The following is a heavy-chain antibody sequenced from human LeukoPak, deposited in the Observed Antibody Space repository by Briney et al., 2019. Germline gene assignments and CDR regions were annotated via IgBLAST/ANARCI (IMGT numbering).Heavy chain of an antibody. D-gene: IGHD4-11*01. CDR3: ARDRGYSNFQYYFDY. J-gene: IGHJ4*02. CDR1: GYTFTSYG. V-gene: IGHV1-46*01. Sequence: ASVKVSCKASGYTFTSYGISWVRQAPGQGLEWMGIINPSGGSTSYAQKFQGRVTMTRDTSTSTVYMELSSLRSEDTAVYYCARDRGYSNFQYYFDYWGQGTLVTVSS. CDR2: INPSGGST.